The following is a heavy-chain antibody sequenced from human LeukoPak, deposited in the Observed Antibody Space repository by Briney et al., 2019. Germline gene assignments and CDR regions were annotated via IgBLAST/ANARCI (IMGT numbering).Heavy chain of an antibody. Sequence: GGCLRLSCAASGFTFSSDWMRWGRQAPGKGVGWGSRINSDGRGTKYADSVKGGFTISRENDKKRRYVQMNRLRAEDTAVYYCSRFGLSSYGMDVWGQGTTVTVSS. D-gene: IGHD3-10*01. CDR3: SRFGLSSYGMDV. CDR2: INSDGRGT. J-gene: IGHJ6*02. V-gene: IGHV3-74*01. CDR1: GFTFSSDW.